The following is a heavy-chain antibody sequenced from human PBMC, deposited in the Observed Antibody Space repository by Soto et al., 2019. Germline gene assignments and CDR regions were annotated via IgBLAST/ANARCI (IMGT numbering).Heavy chain of an antibody. Sequence: SETLSLTCTVSGGSISSYYWSWIQQPPGKGLEWIGYIYYSGSTNYNPSLKSRVTISVDTSKNQFSLKLSSVTAADTAVYYCARAGAIGDYYGMDVWGQGTTVTVSS. J-gene: IGHJ6*02. CDR3: ARAGAIGDYYGMDV. CDR1: GGSISSYY. V-gene: IGHV4-59*01. D-gene: IGHD3-10*01. CDR2: IYYSGST.